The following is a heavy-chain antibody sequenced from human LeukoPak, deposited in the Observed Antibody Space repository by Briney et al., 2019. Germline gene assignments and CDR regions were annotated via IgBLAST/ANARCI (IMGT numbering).Heavy chain of an antibody. CDR1: GGTFSTYA. D-gene: IGHD3-22*01. J-gene: IGHJ6*03. CDR3: ANYGSSGYDHTVYYMDV. CDR2: IIPMFGTA. V-gene: IGHV1-69*13. Sequence: VASVKVSCKTSGGTFSTYAISWVRQAPGQGLEWMGVIIPMFGTANYAQKFQGRVTITADESTSTAYMELSSLRSEDTAVFYCANYGSSGYDHTVYYMDVWGKGTTVTVSS.